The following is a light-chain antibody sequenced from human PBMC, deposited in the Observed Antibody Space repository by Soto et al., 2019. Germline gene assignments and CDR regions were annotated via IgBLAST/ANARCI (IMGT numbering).Light chain of an antibody. CDR2: LERSGSY. J-gene: IGLJ7*01. CDR3: ETWDSNTHTV. CDR1: SGRNTYT. V-gene: IGLV4-60*03. Sequence: QSVLTQSSSASASLGSSVKLTCTLSSGRNTYTIAWHQQQPGKAPRYLMKLERSGSYDKGSGVPDRFSGSSSGADRYLTISNLQSEDEADYYCETWDSNTHTVFGGGTQLTVL.